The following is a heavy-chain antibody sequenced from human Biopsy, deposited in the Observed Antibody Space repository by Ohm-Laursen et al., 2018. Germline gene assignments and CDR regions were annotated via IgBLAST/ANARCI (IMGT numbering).Heavy chain of an antibody. CDR3: ARDSRDKFDL. CDR2: ISAYNGQT. CDR1: GYSLSTFG. Sequence: ASVKVSCKASGYSLSTFGLNWVRQAPGLGLEWMGWISAYNGQTSYAPNFQGRLIMTTDTSTGTAYMELRSLRSDDTAMYYRARDSRDKFDLWGQGTLVTVSS. J-gene: IGHJ5*02. V-gene: IGHV1-18*01.